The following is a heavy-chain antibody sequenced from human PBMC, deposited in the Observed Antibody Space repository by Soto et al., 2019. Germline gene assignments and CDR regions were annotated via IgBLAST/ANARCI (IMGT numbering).Heavy chain of an antibody. CDR1: GGTFSSYA. J-gene: IGHJ6*02. D-gene: IGHD2-8*01. Sequence: QVQLVQSGAEVKKPGSSVKVSCKASGGTFSSYAITWVRQAPGQGLERMGGVIPIFGTANYAQKFQGRVTITAEESTSTAYMELSSLRSEDTAVYYCARDNKEGGTNGVCYTHGMDVWGQGTTVTVSS. CDR2: VIPIFGTA. CDR3: ARDNKEGGTNGVCYTHGMDV. V-gene: IGHV1-69*01.